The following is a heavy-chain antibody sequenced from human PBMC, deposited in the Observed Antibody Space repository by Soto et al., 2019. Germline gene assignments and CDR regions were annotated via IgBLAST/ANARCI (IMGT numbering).Heavy chain of an antibody. Sequence: QVQLQQWGAGLLKPSETLSLTCAVYGGSFSGYYWSWIRQPPGKGLEWIGEINHSGSTNYNPSLKSRVTISVDTSKNQFSLKLSSVTAADTAVYYCARASRVVPVIWGHGYFDYWGQGTLGTVSS. CDR2: INHSGST. J-gene: IGHJ4*02. V-gene: IGHV4-34*01. CDR1: GGSFSGYY. D-gene: IGHD2-2*01. CDR3: ARASRVVPVIWGHGYFDY.